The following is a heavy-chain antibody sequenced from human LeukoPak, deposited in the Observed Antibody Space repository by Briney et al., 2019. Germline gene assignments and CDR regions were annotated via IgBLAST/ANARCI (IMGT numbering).Heavy chain of an antibody. V-gene: IGHV4-39*07. CDR2: IYYSGST. Sequence: SETLSLTCTVSGGSISSSSYYWGWIRQPPGKGLEWIGYIYYSGSTYYNPSLESRVTISVDTPKNQFSLKLSSVTAADTAVYYCARDGRFPPEVLPRYFDYWGQGTLVTVSS. J-gene: IGHJ4*02. D-gene: IGHD1-26*01. CDR1: GGSISSSSYY. CDR3: ARDGRFPPEVLPRYFDY.